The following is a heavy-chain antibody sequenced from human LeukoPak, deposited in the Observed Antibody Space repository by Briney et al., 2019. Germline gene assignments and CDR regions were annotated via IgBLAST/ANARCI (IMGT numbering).Heavy chain of an antibody. V-gene: IGHV1-8*03. CDR3: ARGRLRPRLRYYYYYMDV. D-gene: IGHD6-25*01. J-gene: IGHJ6*03. CDR1: GYTFTSYD. CDR2: MNPNSGNT. Sequence: ASVKVSCKASGYTFTSYDINWVRQATGQGLEWMGWMNPNSGNTGYAQKFQGRVTITRNTSISTAYMELSSLRSEDTAVYYCARGRLRPRLRYYYYYMDVWGKGTTVTVSS.